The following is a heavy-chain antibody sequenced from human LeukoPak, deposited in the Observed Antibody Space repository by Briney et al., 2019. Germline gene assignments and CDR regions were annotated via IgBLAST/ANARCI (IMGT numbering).Heavy chain of an antibody. CDR2: ISYDGSNK. CDR1: GFTFSSYA. V-gene: IGHV3-30*04. D-gene: IGHD1-26*01. J-gene: IGHJ3*02. Sequence: GGSLRLSCAASGFTFSSYAMHWVRQAPGKGLEWVAVISYDGSNKYYADSVKGRFTISRDNSKNTLYLQMNSLRAEDTAVYYCASWRLVGATPPDDAFDIWGQGTMVTVSS. CDR3: ASWRLVGATPPDDAFDI.